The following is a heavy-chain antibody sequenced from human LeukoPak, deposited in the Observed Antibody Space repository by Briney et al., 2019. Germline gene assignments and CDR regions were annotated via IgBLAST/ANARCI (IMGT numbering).Heavy chain of an antibody. CDR1: GGSFSGYY. D-gene: IGHD3-3*01. V-gene: IGHV4-34*01. CDR2: INHSGST. Sequence: SETLSLTCAVYGGSFSGYYWGWIRQPPGKGLEWIGEINHSGSTNYNPSLKSRVTISVDTSKNQFSLKLSSVTAADTAVYYCARRVVHHFDYWGQGTLVTVSS. J-gene: IGHJ4*02. CDR3: ARRVVHHFDY.